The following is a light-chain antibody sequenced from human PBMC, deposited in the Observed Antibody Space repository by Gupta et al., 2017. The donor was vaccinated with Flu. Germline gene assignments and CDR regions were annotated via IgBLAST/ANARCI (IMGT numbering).Light chain of an antibody. Sequence: DIQMTQSPSTLSASVGDRVTITCRASQSISSWLAWYQLKPGKAPKLLIYKASTLERGVPSRFGGSGSGTEFTLTISILHPDDFATYYCQNDNAYSWTFGQGTKVEVK. CDR1: QSISSW. V-gene: IGKV1-5*03. J-gene: IGKJ1*01. CDR2: KAS. CDR3: QNDNAYSWT.